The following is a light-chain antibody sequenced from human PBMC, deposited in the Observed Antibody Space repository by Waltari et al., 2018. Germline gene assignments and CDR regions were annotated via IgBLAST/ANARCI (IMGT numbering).Light chain of an antibody. Sequence: LTQPPSLSGAPRPRVTTSCTGSSSDIGSFGGNCYQHRAGSVPSLLIYVNGRRPSGGPDRFSASKSDTSASLDIAGLQPDDEADYYCQSYDNTGRGSVLIGGGTRLTVL. CDR1: SSDIGSFG. CDR3: QSYDNTGRGSVL. CDR2: VNG. V-gene: IGLV1-40*01. J-gene: IGLJ2*01.